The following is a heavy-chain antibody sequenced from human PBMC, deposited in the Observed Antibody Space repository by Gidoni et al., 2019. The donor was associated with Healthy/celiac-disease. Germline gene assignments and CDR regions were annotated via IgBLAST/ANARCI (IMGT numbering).Heavy chain of an antibody. V-gene: IGHV3-11*01. CDR3: ARRWLVQDFDY. CDR2: SSSSGSTI. CDR1: GCTFSDYY. J-gene: IGHJ4*02. Sequence: QVQLVESGGGLVKPGGSLRLDCAASGCTFSDYYMSWIRQAPGKGLEWVSYSSSSGSTIYYADSVKGRFTISRDNAKNSLYLQMNSLRAEDTALYYCARRWLVQDFDYWGQGTLVTVSS. D-gene: IGHD6-19*01.